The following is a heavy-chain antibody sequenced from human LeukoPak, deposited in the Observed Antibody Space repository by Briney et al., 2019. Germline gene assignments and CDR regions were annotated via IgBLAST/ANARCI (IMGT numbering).Heavy chain of an antibody. V-gene: IGHV4-4*07. Sequence: SETLSLTCAVSGGSITTDYWSWIRQPAGKGLEWIGRISTRGSTNYNPSLRSRVTMSVDTSKNQFSLNLSSVTAADTAVYYCAREGGEAAAMGYWGQGTLVTVSS. CDR3: AREGGEAAAMGY. J-gene: IGHJ4*02. CDR2: ISTRGST. CDR1: GGSITTDY. D-gene: IGHD6-13*01.